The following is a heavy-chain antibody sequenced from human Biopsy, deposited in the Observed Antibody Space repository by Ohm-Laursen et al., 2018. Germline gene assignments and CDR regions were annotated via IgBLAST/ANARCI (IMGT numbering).Heavy chain of an antibody. CDR3: ARSGWNFEFDS. CDR1: RFTFSDYF. D-gene: IGHD6-19*01. Sequence: SLRLSCAASRFTFSDYFMSWIRQAPGKGLEWVSYISSSGTTAHYADSVKGRFTISRDNAKNSLYLQMNSLRAEDTAIYYCARSGWNFEFDSWGKGTLVAVSS. V-gene: IGHV3-11*01. CDR2: ISSSGTTA. J-gene: IGHJ4*02.